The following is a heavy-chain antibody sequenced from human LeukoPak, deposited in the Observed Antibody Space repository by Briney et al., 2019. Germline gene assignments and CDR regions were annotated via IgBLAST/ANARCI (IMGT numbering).Heavy chain of an antibody. J-gene: IGHJ4*02. CDR2: INHSGST. V-gene: IGHV4-34*01. CDR3: ARDRYNWNDRYYFDY. D-gene: IGHD1-20*01. CDR1: GGSFSGYY. Sequence: SETLSLTCAVYGGSFSGYYWSWIRQPPGKGLEWIGEINHSGSTNYNPSLKSRVTISVDTSKNQFSLKLSSVTAADTAVYYCARDRYNWNDRYYFDYWGQGTLVTVSS.